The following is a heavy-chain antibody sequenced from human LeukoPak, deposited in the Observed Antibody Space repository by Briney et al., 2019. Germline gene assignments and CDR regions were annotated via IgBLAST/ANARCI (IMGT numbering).Heavy chain of an antibody. CDR3: ARGTGTQDFDY. CDR1: GGSISSYY. V-gene: IGHV4-59*08. CDR2: IYYSGST. Sequence: PSETLSLTCTVSGGSISSYYWSWIRQPPGKGLEWIGYIYYSGSTNYNPSLKSRVTISVDTSKNQFSLKLSSLTAADTAVYYCARGTGTQDFDYWGQGTLVTVSS. J-gene: IGHJ4*02. D-gene: IGHD1-14*01.